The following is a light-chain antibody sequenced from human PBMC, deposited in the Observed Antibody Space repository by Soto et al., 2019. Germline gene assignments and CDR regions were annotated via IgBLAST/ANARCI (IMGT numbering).Light chain of an antibody. CDR3: QQTYSNYIT. J-gene: IGKJ5*01. Sequence: DIPMTQSPSSLSASVGDSVTISCRASQSISSYLNWYQHKPGAAPKLLIYATSRLQSGVPSRFSGSGSGTDFNLTISGLQPADFATYYCQQTYSNYITFGQGTRLEIK. V-gene: IGKV1-39*01. CDR1: QSISSY. CDR2: ATS.